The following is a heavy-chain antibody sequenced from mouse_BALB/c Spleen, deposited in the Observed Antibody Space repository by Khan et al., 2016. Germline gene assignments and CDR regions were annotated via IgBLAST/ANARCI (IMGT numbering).Heavy chain of an antibody. Sequence: QIQLVQSGPELKKSGETVKISCKASGYTFTNYGMNWVKQAPGKGLKWMGWINTNTGEPTYAEEFKGRFAFSLETSASTAYLQINNLKNEDTATYFCAEDYYGSNWFAYWGRGTLVTVSA. D-gene: IGHD1-1*01. J-gene: IGHJ3*01. CDR1: GYTFTNYG. CDR3: AEDYYGSNWFAY. V-gene: IGHV9-3*02. CDR2: INTNTGEP.